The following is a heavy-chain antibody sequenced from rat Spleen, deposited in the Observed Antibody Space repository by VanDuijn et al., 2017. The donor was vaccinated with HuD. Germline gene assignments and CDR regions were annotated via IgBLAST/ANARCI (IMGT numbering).Heavy chain of an antibody. CDR2: ISTSGSRT. CDR3: ARQDYGGYWFAY. J-gene: IGHJ3*01. D-gene: IGHD1-11*01. Sequence: EVQLAESGGGLVQPGRSLKLSCAASGFTFSDHYMAWFRQAPTKGLEWVATISTSGSRTYYPDSVKGRFTISRDNAKSTLYLQMDSLRSEDTATYYCARQDYGGYWFAYWGQGTLVTVSS. CDR1: GFTFSDHY. V-gene: IGHV5-25*01.